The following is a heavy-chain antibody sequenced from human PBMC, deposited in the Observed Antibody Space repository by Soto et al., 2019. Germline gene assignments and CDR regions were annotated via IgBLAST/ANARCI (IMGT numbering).Heavy chain of an antibody. CDR3: ARLVGAAAGRFDP. CDR1: GFTFNSYG. V-gene: IGHV3-33*01. D-gene: IGHD6-13*01. Sequence: QEQLVESGGGVVQPGTSLRLSCVASGFTFNSYGMHWVRQAPGKGLEWVAAIWFDGSDKYCADSVKGRFTISRDNSKNTLYLQMNSLRAEDTGVYYCARLVGAAAGRFDPWGQGTLVIVSS. CDR2: IWFDGSDK. J-gene: IGHJ5*02.